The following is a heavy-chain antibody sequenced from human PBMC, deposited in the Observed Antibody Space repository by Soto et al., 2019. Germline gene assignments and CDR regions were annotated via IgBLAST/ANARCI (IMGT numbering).Heavy chain of an antibody. J-gene: IGHJ4*02. D-gene: IGHD3-16*01. V-gene: IGHV4-30-2*01. Sequence: QLQLQESGSGLVKPSQTLSLTCAVSGGSISSGGYSWSWIRQPPGKGLEWIGYIYDSGSTYYKPSLKRRATISLDRSKNQFSLNLSSVTAADTAVYYCARYGGRGTYYFDHWGQGTLVTVSS. CDR1: GGSISSGGYS. CDR3: ARYGGRGTYYFDH. CDR2: IYDSGST.